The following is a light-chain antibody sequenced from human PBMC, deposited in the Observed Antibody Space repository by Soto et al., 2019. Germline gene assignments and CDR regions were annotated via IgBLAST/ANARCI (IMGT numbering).Light chain of an antibody. V-gene: IGKV1-39*01. J-gene: IGKJ1*01. CDR2: AAS. CDR1: QNIGIY. CDR3: QQSHNTPRT. Sequence: DIQMTQSPSSLSASIGDRVTITCPASQNIGIYLNWYQQKPGKAPELLIYAASSLKSGVPSRFSGSGSGTEFTLTISGLRPEDFATYSCQQSHNTPRTFGQGTRVEIK.